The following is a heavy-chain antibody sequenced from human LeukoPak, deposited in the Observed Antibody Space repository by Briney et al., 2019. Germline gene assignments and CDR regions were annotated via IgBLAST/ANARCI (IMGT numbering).Heavy chain of an antibody. V-gene: IGHV3-33*01. CDR2: IWYDGSNK. J-gene: IGHJ4*02. Sequence: PGRSLRLSCAASGFTFSSYGMHWVRQAPGKGLEWVAVIWYDGSNKYYADSVMGRFTISRDNSENTLYLQMNSLRADDTAVYYCARDLGYCSGGSCYGFDYWGQGTLVTVSS. D-gene: IGHD2-15*01. CDR3: ARDLGYCSGGSCYGFDY. CDR1: GFTFSSYG.